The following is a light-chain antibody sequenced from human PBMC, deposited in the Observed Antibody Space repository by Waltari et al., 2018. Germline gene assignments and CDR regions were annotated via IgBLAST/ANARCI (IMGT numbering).Light chain of an antibody. Sequence: EIVLTQSPGTLSLSPGERATLSCRASQSVGRFIVWYQQKPGHAPRLLIYEASRRAPGTPDRFSGSGSGTDFSLTISGLEPEDFAVYYCQNHERLPATFGQGTKVEIK. V-gene: IGKV3-20*01. CDR3: QNHERLPAT. J-gene: IGKJ1*01. CDR2: EAS. CDR1: QSVGRF.